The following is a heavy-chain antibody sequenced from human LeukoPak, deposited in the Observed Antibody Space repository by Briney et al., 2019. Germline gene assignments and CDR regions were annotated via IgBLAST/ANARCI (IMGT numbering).Heavy chain of an antibody. CDR2: ISSTSSTM. J-gene: IGHJ3*02. Sequence: GGSLRLSCAASGFTFSNYSMNWVRQAPGKGLEWVSYISSTSSTMYYADSVKGRFTISRDNAKNSLYLQMNSLRAEDTAVYYCARDRASAFDIWGQGTMVTVSS. CDR3: ARDRASAFDI. V-gene: IGHV3-48*01. CDR1: GFTFSNYS.